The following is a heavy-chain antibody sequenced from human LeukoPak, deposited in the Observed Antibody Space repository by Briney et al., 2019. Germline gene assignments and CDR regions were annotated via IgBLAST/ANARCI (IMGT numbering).Heavy chain of an antibody. D-gene: IGHD6-19*01. CDR2: IYYSGST. V-gene: IGHV4-39*01. J-gene: IGHJ3*02. CDR3: ASPSIAVAGQDAFDI. CDR1: GGSTSSSSYY. Sequence: ASETLSLTCTVSGGSTSSSSYYWGWIRQPPGKGLEWIGSIYYSGSTYYNPSLKSRVTISVDTSKNQFSLKLSSVTAADTAVYYCASPSIAVAGQDAFDIWGQGTMVTVSS.